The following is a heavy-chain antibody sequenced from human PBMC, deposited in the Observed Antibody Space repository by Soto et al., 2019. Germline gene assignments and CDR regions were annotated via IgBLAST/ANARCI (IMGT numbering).Heavy chain of an antibody. Sequence: ASVKVSCKASGYTFTSYGISWVRQAPGQRLEWMGWINDGSGNTKSSEKFQGRISITRDTSASTAYMELSSLISEDTAVYYCARDPCRGGSCYSNDFDIWGQGTTVTVSS. CDR3: ARDPCRGGSCYSNDFDI. D-gene: IGHD2-15*01. CDR2: INDGSGNT. CDR1: GYTFTSYG. V-gene: IGHV1-3*01. J-gene: IGHJ3*02.